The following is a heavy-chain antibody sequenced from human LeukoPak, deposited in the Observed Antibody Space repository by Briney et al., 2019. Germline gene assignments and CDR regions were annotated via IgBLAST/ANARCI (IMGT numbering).Heavy chain of an antibody. D-gene: IGHD6-13*01. V-gene: IGHV4-59*01. CDR3: SRDRGIGPIAAAGIDAFDI. CDR1: PGTISGYY. Sequence: PSETLSLTRIVAPGTISGYYWHWLRQPPGKGLEWIAYIYYSGGTNYNPSLKSRVTILVDKSKTQFSLKVSSVTAADTAVYYCSRDRGIGPIAAAGIDAFDIWGQGTMVTVSS. CDR2: IYYSGGT. J-gene: IGHJ3*02.